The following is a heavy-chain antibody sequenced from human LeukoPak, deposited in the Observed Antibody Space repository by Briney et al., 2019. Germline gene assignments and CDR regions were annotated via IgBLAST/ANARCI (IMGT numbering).Heavy chain of an antibody. CDR1: GFTFSSYG. CDR3: AKDSFGSSSWYSPFDY. Sequence: GGSLRLSCAASGFTFSSYGMSWVRQAPGKGLEWVPAIGGSGGSTYYADSVKGRFTISRDNSKNTLYLQMNSLRAEDTAVYYCAKDSFGSSSWYSPFDYWGQGTLVTVSS. D-gene: IGHD6-13*01. CDR2: IGGSGGST. V-gene: IGHV3-23*01. J-gene: IGHJ4*02.